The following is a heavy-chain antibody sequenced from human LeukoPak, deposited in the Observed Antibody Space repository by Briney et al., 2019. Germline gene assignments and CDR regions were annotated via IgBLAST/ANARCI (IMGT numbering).Heavy chain of an antibody. CDR2: IYYSGST. D-gene: IGHD2-15*01. Sequence: SETLSLTCTVSGGSISSSTYYWGWIRQPPGKGLEWIGSIYYSGSTYYNPSLKSRVTISVDTSKNQFSLKLSSVTAADTAVYYCARILSGSMDVWGKGTTVTVSS. V-gene: IGHV4-39*07. CDR1: GGSISSSTYY. CDR3: ARILSGSMDV. J-gene: IGHJ6*03.